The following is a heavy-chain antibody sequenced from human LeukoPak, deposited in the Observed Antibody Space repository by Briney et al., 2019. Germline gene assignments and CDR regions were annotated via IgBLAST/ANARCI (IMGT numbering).Heavy chain of an antibody. CDR2: INPSGGYT. CDR3: ARDRSSSWNHYYYMDV. J-gene: IGHJ6*03. D-gene: IGHD6-13*01. V-gene: IGHV1-46*01. Sequence: ASVKVSCKASGYTFTGYYMHWVRQAPGQGLEWMGIINPSGGYTNYAQKFQGRVTMTRDMPTSTVYMEMSSLRSDDTAVYYCARDRSSSWNHYYYMDVWGKGTTVTVSS. CDR1: GYTFTGYY.